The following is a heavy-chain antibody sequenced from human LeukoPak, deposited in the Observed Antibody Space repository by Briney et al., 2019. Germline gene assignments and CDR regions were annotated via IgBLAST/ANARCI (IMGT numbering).Heavy chain of an antibody. Sequence: GSLRLSCAASGFTFRSYWMSWVRPAPGKGLEWVANIKQDGSEKYYVDSVKGRFTISRDNAKNSLYLQMNTLRAEDTAVYYCARDNYLGVWGQGTLVTVSS. V-gene: IGHV3-7*01. CDR1: GFTFRSYW. CDR2: IKQDGSEK. J-gene: IGHJ4*02. CDR3: ARDNYLGV. D-gene: IGHD1-1*01.